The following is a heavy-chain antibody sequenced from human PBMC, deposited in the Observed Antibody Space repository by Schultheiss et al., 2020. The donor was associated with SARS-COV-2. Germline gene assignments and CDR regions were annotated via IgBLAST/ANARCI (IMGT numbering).Heavy chain of an antibody. CDR1: GGSISSGDYY. D-gene: IGHD3-10*01. J-gene: IGHJ4*02. CDR2: IYYSGST. Sequence: SETLSLTCTVSGGSISSGDYYWTWIRQPPGKGLEWIGYIYYSGSTYYNPSLKSRVTISVDTSKNQFSLQLNSVTPEDTAVYYCARDPTYYYGSGSQGGFDYWGQGTLVTVSS. CDR3: ARDPTYYYGSGSQGGFDY. V-gene: IGHV4-30-4*01.